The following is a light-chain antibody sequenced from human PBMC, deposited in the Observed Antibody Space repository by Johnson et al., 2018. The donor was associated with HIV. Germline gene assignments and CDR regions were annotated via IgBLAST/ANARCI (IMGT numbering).Light chain of an antibody. CDR2: ENN. Sequence: QSVLTQPPSVSAAPGQKVTISCSGSKFNIGNKDVSWYQHSPGIAPKLLICENNKRPSGIPDRFSGSKSGTSATLGITGLQTGDEADYYCGTWDISLSVGYVFGTGTKVTVL. J-gene: IGLJ1*01. V-gene: IGLV1-51*02. CDR3: GTWDISLSVGYV. CDR1: KFNIGNKD.